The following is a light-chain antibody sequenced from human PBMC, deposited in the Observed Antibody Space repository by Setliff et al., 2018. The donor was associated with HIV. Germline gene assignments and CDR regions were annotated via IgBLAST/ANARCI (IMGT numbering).Light chain of an antibody. V-gene: IGLV2-14*03. Sequence: QSALAQPASVSGSPGQSITISCSGTSSDVGSYNFVSWYQQHPGKAPQLIIYDVSQRPSEVSSRFSGSKSGNTASLTISGLQAEDQADYYCCSYTSSLTYVFGTGTKVTVL. CDR2: DVS. CDR1: SSDVGSYNF. CDR3: CSYTSSLTYV. J-gene: IGLJ1*01.